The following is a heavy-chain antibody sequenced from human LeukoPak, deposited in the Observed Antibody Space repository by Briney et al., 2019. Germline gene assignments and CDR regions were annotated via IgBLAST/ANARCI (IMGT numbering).Heavy chain of an antibody. CDR1: GVSINSGGFY. J-gene: IGHJ4*02. CDR3: ATSGYSSSWLGVFDY. Sequence: SETLSLTCTVSGVSINSGGFYRNWIRQHPGKGLEWIGYIYYSGSTSYNPSLKSRVTISVDTSKNQFSLKLSSVNAADTAVYYCATSGYSSSWLGVFDYWGQGTVVTVST. CDR2: IYYSGST. V-gene: IGHV4-31*03. D-gene: IGHD2-2*01.